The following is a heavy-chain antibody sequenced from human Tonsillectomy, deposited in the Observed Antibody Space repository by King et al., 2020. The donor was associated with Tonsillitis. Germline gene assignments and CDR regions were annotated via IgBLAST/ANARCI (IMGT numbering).Heavy chain of an antibody. D-gene: IGHD6-19*01. V-gene: IGHV3-66*01. CDR2: IYSGGRT. CDR1: GFTVSSNY. CDR3: ARWTSVAGNDY. J-gene: IGHJ4*02. Sequence: VQLVESGGGLVQPGGSLRLSCAASGFTVSSNYMSWVRQAPGKGLEWVSVIYSGGRTYSAASVKGRFTISRDNSKNTLYLQMTSLRAEDTAVYYCARWTSVAGNDYWGQGTLVTVSS.